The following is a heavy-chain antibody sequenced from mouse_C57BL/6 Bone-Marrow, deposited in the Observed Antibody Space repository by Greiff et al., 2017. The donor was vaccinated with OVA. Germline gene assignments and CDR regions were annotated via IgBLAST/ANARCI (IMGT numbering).Heavy chain of an antibody. CDR1: GFTFTDYY. J-gene: IGHJ1*03. CDR2: IRNKANGYTT. D-gene: IGHD1-1*01. V-gene: IGHV7-3*01. Sequence: EVKVVESGGGLVQPGGSLSLSCAASGFTFTDYYMSWVRQPPGKALEWLGFIRNKANGYTTEYSASVKGRFTISRDNSQSILYLQMNALRAEDSATYYCARWGTTVVPLYVWGTGTTVTVSS. CDR3: ARWGTTVVPLYV.